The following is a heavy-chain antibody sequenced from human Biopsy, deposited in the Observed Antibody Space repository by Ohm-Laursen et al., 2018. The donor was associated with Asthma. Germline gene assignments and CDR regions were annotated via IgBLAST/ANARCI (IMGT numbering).Heavy chain of an antibody. V-gene: IGHV1-69*04. CDR1: GGSFSNFA. Sequence: SSVKVSCKASGGSFSNFAFSWVRQAPGHGLEWMGTILTKFDITSYAEKFQGRVTITADKSTSTTYMELSMLRSEDTAVYYCARSYDTDSYPVLVLDYWGQGTLVTVSS. J-gene: IGHJ4*02. CDR3: ARSYDTDSYPVLVLDY. CDR2: ILTKFDIT. D-gene: IGHD3-22*01.